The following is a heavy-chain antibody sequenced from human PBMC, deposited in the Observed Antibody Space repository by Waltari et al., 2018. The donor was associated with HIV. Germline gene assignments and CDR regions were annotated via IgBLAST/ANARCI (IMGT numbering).Heavy chain of an antibody. D-gene: IGHD3-16*02. J-gene: IGHJ4*02. CDR2: IYYSGST. CDR1: GGSISSSSYD. Sequence: QLQLQESSPGLVKPSETLSLTCTFSGGSISSSSYDWGWIRQPPGKGLEWIGSIYYSGSTYYHPSLKSLVTISVDTSKNHFALKLSSVTAAGTAVYYCARYLTVGGVIVRWGQGTLVTVSS. CDR3: ARYLTVGGVIVR. V-gene: IGHV4-39*01.